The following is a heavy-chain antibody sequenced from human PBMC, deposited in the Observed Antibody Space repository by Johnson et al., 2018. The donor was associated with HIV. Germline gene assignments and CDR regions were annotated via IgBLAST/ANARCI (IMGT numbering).Heavy chain of an antibody. J-gene: IGHJ3*02. CDR3: AKEMLATRSPHAFDI. CDR1: GITVSSNY. D-gene: IGHD2-8*01. CDR2: IRYDGSNK. V-gene: IGHV3-30*02. Sequence: QVQLVESGGGLAQPGGSLRLSCAASGITVSSNYMSWVRQAPGKGLEWVAFIRYDGSNKYYADSVKGRFTISRDNSKNTLYLQMNSLRAEDTAVYYCAKEMLATRSPHAFDIWGQGTMVTVSS.